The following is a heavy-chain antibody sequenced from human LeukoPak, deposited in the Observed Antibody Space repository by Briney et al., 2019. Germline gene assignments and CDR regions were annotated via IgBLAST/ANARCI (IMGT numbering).Heavy chain of an antibody. CDR2: INPNSGGT. Sequence: ASVKVSCKASGSTFTVYYMHWVRQAPGQGLEWMGWINPNSGGTNYSQKFQGWVTMTRDTSISTAYMELSRLRSDDTAVYYCARGLYVLRYFDWLLLGYWGQGTLVTVSS. CDR3: ARGLYVLRYFDWLLLGY. J-gene: IGHJ4*02. CDR1: GSTFTVYY. D-gene: IGHD3-9*01. V-gene: IGHV1-2*04.